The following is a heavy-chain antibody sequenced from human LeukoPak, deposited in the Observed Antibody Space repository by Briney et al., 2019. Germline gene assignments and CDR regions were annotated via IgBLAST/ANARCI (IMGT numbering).Heavy chain of an antibody. J-gene: IGHJ4*02. CDR3: AALYYYDSSGYYLIDY. D-gene: IGHD3-22*01. Sequence: SVKVSCKASGGTFSSYTISWVRQAPGQGLEWMGRIIPILGIANYAQKFQSRVTITADKTTSTAYMELSSLRSEDTAVYYCAALYYYDSSGYYLIDYWGQGTLVTVSS. CDR2: IIPILGIA. CDR1: GGTFSSYT. V-gene: IGHV1-69*02.